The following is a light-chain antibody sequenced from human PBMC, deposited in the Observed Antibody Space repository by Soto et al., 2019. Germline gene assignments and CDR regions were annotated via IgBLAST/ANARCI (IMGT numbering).Light chain of an antibody. Sequence: QSVLTQPPSASETPGQRVTISCSGSISNIGSDTVNWYQRLPGTAPKVLIYSSNQRPPGVPDRFSGSKSGTSASLAISGLQSEDEADYYCAAWDDSLNGWVFGGGTKVTVL. CDR3: AAWDDSLNGWV. J-gene: IGLJ3*02. CDR1: ISNIGSDT. CDR2: SSN. V-gene: IGLV1-44*01.